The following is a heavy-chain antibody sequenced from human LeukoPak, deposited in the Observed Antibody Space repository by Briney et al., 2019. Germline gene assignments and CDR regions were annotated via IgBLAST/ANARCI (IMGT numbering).Heavy chain of an antibody. D-gene: IGHD3/OR15-3a*01. J-gene: IGHJ4*02. CDR2: IYYSGST. CDR1: GGSISSSSYY. CDR3: ARFDAGTVDY. Sequence: PSETLSLTCTVSGGSISSSSYYWSWIRQPPGKGLEWIGYIYYSGSTNYNPSLKSRVTISVDTSKNQFSLKLSSVTAADTAVYYCARFDAGTVDYWGQGTLVTVSS. V-gene: IGHV4-61*01.